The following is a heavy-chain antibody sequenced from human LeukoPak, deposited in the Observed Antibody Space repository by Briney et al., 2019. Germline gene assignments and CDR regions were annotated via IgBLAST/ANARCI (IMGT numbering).Heavy chain of an antibody. V-gene: IGHV3-7*03. D-gene: IGHD6-6*01. CDR1: GFTFSAYW. CDR3: AKNKGSSGLRFDP. CDR2: INRDGSDK. J-gene: IGHJ5*02. Sequence: PGGSLRLSCAASGFTFSAYWMTWVRRAPGKGLEWVANINRDGSDKYYVDSVKGRFTISRDNSKNTLYLQMNSLRAEDTAVYYCAKNKGSSGLRFDPWGQGTLVTVSS.